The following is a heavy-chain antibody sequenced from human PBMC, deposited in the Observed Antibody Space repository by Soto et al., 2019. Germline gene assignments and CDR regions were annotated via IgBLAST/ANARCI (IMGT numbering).Heavy chain of an antibody. J-gene: IGHJ5*02. CDR1: GYAFAVFY. Sequence: ASVKVSCKTSGYAFAVFYMIWVRLAHGQGLEWMGTINADGGRTTYAQNFQGRLTMTSDTSTGTIYMELSSLKSDDTAVYYCARVMAAADQWEGRSWFDPWGQGARVNVSS. CDR2: INADGGRT. CDR3: ARVMAAADQWEGRSWFDP. V-gene: IGHV1-46*01. D-gene: IGHD6-25*01.